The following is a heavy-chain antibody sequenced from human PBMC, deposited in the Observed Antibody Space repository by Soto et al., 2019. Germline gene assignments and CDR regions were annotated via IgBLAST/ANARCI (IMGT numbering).Heavy chain of an antibody. CDR3: ATGYGGPYYFDY. CDR2: FDPEDGET. CDR1: GYTLTELS. D-gene: IGHD4-17*01. Sequence: GASVKVSCKVSGYTLTELSMHWVRQAPGKGLEWMGGFDPEDGETIYAQKFQGRVTMTEDTSTDTAYMELSSLRSEDTAVYYCATGYGGPYYFDYWGQGTLVTVSS. J-gene: IGHJ4*02. V-gene: IGHV1-24*01.